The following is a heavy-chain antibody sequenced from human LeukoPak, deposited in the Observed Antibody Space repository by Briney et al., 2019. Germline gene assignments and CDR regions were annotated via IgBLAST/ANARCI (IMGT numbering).Heavy chain of an antibody. CDR2: INSNSSCI. CDR3: ARIVVGVGGSYYDMDV. Sequence: GGSLRLSCAASGFTFSSYCMHWVRQAPGKGLEWVSSINSNSSCIYYADSVKGRFTISRGNAKNSLYLQMNSLRAEDTAVYYCARIVVGVGGSYYDMDVWGKGTTVTVSS. CDR1: GFTFSSYC. J-gene: IGHJ6*03. V-gene: IGHV3-21*01. D-gene: IGHD2-15*01.